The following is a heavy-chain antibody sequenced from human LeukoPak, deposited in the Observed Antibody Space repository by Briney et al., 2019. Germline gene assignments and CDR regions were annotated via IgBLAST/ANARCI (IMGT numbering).Heavy chain of an antibody. CDR2: ISAYNGNT. CDR3: ARVGDYPKRWFDP. D-gene: IGHD4-11*01. Sequence: ASVKVSCKASRYTFTSYGISWVRQAPGQGLEWMGLISAYNGNTNYAQKLQGRVTMTTDTSTSTAYMELRSQRYDDTAVYYCARVGDYPKRWFDPWGQGTLVTVSS. CDR1: RYTFTSYG. V-gene: IGHV1-18*01. J-gene: IGHJ5*02.